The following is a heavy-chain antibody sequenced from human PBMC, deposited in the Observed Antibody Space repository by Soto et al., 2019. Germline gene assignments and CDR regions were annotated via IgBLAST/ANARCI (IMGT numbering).Heavy chain of an antibody. CDR3: ARASGRSKLLPCYFDT. Sequence: QVHLVQSGAEVQKPGASVRISCQASGYAFTTSAIHWVRQAPGQSLEWMGWINPATGDTKYSQNVRGRVTFALDTSSTTDYMDLRSLASHDTAVYYCARASGRSKLLPCYFDTWGQGTQVTVSS. V-gene: IGHV1-3*01. J-gene: IGHJ5*02. D-gene: IGHD1-26*01. CDR1: GYAFTTSA. CDR2: INPATGDT.